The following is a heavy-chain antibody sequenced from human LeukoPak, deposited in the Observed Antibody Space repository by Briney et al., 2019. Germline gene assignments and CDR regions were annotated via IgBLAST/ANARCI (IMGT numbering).Heavy chain of an antibody. V-gene: IGHV3-11*04. CDR2: ISNTGNSV. CDR3: SRGCCGPDY. D-gene: IGHD2-21*01. CDR1: GFTFSDYY. Sequence: GGSLRLSCAASGFTFSDYYMSWVRQAPGKGLEWVSCISNTGNSVYYADSLKGRFTVSRDNAKNSLHLQMNSLRVEDTALYYCSRGCCGPDYWGQGSLVTVSS. J-gene: IGHJ4*02.